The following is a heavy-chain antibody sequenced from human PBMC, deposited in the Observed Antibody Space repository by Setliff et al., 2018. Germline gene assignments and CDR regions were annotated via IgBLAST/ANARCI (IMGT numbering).Heavy chain of an antibody. CDR2: VFYSGDT. D-gene: IGHD3-10*01. Sequence: SSETLSLTCTVSGGSVKSHYWSWIRQTPEKGLEWIGFVFYSGDTRYNPSLKSRVPMSVDTSMNQFSLNLNSVTAADTAVYYCARDRTYYASGTYTRWFDYWGQGSLVTVS. V-gene: IGHV4-59*02. J-gene: IGHJ4*02. CDR1: GGSVKSHY. CDR3: ARDRTYYASGTYTRWFDY.